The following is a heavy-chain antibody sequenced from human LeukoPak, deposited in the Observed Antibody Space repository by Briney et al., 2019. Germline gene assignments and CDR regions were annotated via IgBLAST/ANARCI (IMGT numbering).Heavy chain of an antibody. J-gene: IGHJ6*03. V-gene: IGHV4-34*01. D-gene: IGHD3-10*01. Sequence: PSETLSLTCAVYGGSFSGYYWSWIRQPPGKGLEWIGEINHSGSTNYNPSLKSRVTISVDTSKNQFSLKLSSVTAADTAVYYCARHHLRMVRGGMDVWGKGPTVTVSS. CDR2: INHSGST. CDR3: ARHHLRMVRGGMDV. CDR1: GGSFSGYY.